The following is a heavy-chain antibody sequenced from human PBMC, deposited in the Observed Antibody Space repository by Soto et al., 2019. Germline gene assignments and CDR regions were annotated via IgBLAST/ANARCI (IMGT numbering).Heavy chain of an antibody. CDR3: ARDKGEIVVVPAAIQHYYYYGMDV. CDR2: ISAYNGNT. D-gene: IGHD2-2*02. Sequence: GASVQVSRKASGYTFPSYGRSCVRQAPGPGLESMGWISAYNGNTNYAQKLQGRVTMTTDTSTSTAYMELRSLRSDDTAVYYCARDKGEIVVVPAAIQHYYYYGMDVCGQGTTVTGS. J-gene: IGHJ6*02. V-gene: IGHV1-18*01. CDR1: GYTFPSYG.